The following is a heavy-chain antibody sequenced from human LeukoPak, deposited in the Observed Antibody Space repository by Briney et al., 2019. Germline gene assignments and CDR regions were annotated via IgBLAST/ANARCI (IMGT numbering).Heavy chain of an antibody. CDR2: IYTSGST. CDR1: GGSISSGSYY. Sequence: SQTLSLTCTVSGGSISSGSYYWSWIRQPAGKGLEWIGRIYTSGSTNYNPSLKSRVTISVDTSKNQFSLKLSSVTAADTAVYYCARYFDWLLDYWGQGTLVTVSS. D-gene: IGHD3-9*01. V-gene: IGHV4-61*02. J-gene: IGHJ4*02. CDR3: ARYFDWLLDY.